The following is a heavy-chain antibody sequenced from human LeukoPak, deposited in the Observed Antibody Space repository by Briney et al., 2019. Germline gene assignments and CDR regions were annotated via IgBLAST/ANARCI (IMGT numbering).Heavy chain of an antibody. Sequence: ASVKVSCKASGYTFTGYYMHWVRQAPGQGLEWMGRINPNSGGTNYAQKFQGRVTMTGDTSTSTVYTELSSLRSEDTAVYYCARDWHSSGYYYSWGQGTLVTVSS. CDR2: INPNSGGT. V-gene: IGHV1-2*06. CDR3: ARDWHSSGYYYS. CDR1: GYTFTGYY. D-gene: IGHD3-22*01. J-gene: IGHJ4*02.